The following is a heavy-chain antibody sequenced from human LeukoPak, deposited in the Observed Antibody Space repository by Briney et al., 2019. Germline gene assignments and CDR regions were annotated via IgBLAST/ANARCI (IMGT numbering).Heavy chain of an antibody. CDR1: GFTFSSYT. CDR2: ISGSSRHK. CDR3: ARTANFAAGYYIDY. Sequence: PGRSLRLSCAASGFTFSSYTMNWVRQAPGKGLEWVSSISGSSRHKYYADSVKGRFTISRDNAKNSLYLQMNSLRAEDTAVYYCARTANFAAGYYIDYWGQGTLVTVSS. D-gene: IGHD6-13*01. J-gene: IGHJ4*02. V-gene: IGHV3-21*01.